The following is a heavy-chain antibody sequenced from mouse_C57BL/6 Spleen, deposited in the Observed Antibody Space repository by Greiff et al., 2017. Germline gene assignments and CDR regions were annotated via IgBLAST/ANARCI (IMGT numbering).Heavy chain of an antibody. Sequence: VQLQQSGPELVKPGASVKISCKASGYTFTDYYMNWVKQSHGKSLEWIGDINPNNGGTSYNQKFKGKATLTVDKSSSTAYMELRSLTSEDSAVYYCARYDNHWYFDVWGTGTTVTVSS. V-gene: IGHV1-26*01. CDR2: INPNNGGT. D-gene: IGHD1-3*01. J-gene: IGHJ1*03. CDR3: ARYDNHWYFDV. CDR1: GYTFTDYY.